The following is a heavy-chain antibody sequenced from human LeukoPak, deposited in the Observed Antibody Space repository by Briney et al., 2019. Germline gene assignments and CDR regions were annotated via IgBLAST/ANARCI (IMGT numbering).Heavy chain of an antibody. Sequence: GGSLRLSCAASGFTFRSYSMNWVRQAPGKGLEWVSSISSGSSYIYYADSVKGRFTISRDNAKNSLYLQMNSLRAEDTAVYYCMGLRSEYYGMDVWGQGTTVTVSS. J-gene: IGHJ6*02. CDR3: MGLRSEYYGMDV. D-gene: IGHD5-12*01. V-gene: IGHV3-21*01. CDR2: ISSGSSYI. CDR1: GFTFRSYS.